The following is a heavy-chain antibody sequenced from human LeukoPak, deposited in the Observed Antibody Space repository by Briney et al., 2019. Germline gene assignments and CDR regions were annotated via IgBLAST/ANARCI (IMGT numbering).Heavy chain of an antibody. CDR3: ARGITGTIDY. Sequence: PSETLSLTCTVSGGSISSYYWSWIRQPPGKGLEWIGYIYYSGSTNYNPSLKSRVTISVDTSKNQFSLKLSSVTAADTAVYYCARGITGTIDYWGRGTLVTVSS. V-gene: IGHV4-59*01. CDR2: IYYSGST. J-gene: IGHJ4*02. D-gene: IGHD1-20*01. CDR1: GGSISSYY.